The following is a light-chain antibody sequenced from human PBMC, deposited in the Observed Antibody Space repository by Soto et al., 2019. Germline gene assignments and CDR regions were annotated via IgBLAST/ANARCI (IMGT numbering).Light chain of an antibody. V-gene: IGLV2-14*01. CDR3: STSTSRRSLVV. J-gene: IGLJ2*01. Sequence: QSALTQPASVSGSPGQSITISCTGTSSDVGGYNYVSWYQQHPGKAPKLMIYEVSNRPSGVSNRFSGSKSGNTASLTISGLQADNEANWHCSTSTSRRSLVVFGAGTKVTVL. CDR2: EVS. CDR1: SSDVGGYNY.